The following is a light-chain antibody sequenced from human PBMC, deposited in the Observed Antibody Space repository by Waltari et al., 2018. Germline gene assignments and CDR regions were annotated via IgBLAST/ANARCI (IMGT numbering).Light chain of an antibody. CDR2: KAS. Sequence: DIQMTQSPSTLSASVGDRVTITCRADQPINTWLAWYQQKPGKAPKLLIYKASTLERGVPSRFSGSGSGTEFTLTISSLQPDDFATYDCQQYNYFSRTFGQGTKVEVK. V-gene: IGKV1-5*03. J-gene: IGKJ1*01. CDR1: QPINTW. CDR3: QQYNYFSRT.